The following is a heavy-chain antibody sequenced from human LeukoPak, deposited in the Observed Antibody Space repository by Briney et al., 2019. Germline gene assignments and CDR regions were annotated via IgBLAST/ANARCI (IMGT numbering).Heavy chain of an antibody. CDR2: IYHSGST. V-gene: IGHV4-30-2*01. Sequence: SETLSLTCAVSGGSTTSGGYSWSWIRQPPGKGLEWIGYIYHSGSTHYNPSLKSRLTISVDRSKNQFSLKLSSVTAADTAVYYCARAVGYCTSTSCSNLILDVWGKGTTVTVSS. CDR1: GGSTTSGGYS. D-gene: IGHD2-2*01. J-gene: IGHJ6*04. CDR3: ARAVGYCTSTSCSNLILDV.